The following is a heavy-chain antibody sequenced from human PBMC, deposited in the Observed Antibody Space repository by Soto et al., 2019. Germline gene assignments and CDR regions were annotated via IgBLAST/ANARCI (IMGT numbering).Heavy chain of an antibody. V-gene: IGHV3-23*01. CDR3: AKQYDILTGPLDY. J-gene: IGHJ4*02. Sequence: GGSLRLSCAASGFTFSSYAMSWVRQAPGKGLEWVSAISGSGGSTYYADSVKGRSTISRDNSKNTLYLQMNSLRAEDTAVYYCAKQYDILTGPLDYWGQGTLVTVSS. CDR1: GFTFSSYA. D-gene: IGHD3-9*01. CDR2: ISGSGGST.